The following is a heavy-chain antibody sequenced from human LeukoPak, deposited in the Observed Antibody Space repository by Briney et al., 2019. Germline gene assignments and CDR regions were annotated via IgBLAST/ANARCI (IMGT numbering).Heavy chain of an antibody. Sequence: PGGSLRLSCAASGFTFSSYSMNWVRQAPGKGLEWVSSISSSSSYIYYADSVKGRFTISRDNAKNSLYLQMNSLRAEDTAVYYCARDGASYLIAARIAYYYMDVWGQGTTVTVSS. CDR2: ISSSSSYI. J-gene: IGHJ6*03. CDR1: GFTFSSYS. CDR3: ARDGASYLIAARIAYYYMDV. D-gene: IGHD6-6*01. V-gene: IGHV3-21*01.